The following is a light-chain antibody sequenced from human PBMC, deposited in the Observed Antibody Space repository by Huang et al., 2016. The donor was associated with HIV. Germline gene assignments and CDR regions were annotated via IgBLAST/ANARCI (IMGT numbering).Light chain of an antibody. CDR2: MGS. Sequence: DIVMTQSPLSLPVTPGEPASISCRSSQSLLHSNGYNYLDWYLQKPGQSPQLLIYMGSNRASGVPDRFSCSGSGTDFTLKISRVEADDVGVYYCMQALQTPPTFGGGTKVEIK. J-gene: IGKJ4*01. CDR1: QSLLHSNGYNY. CDR3: MQALQTPPT. V-gene: IGKV2-28*01.